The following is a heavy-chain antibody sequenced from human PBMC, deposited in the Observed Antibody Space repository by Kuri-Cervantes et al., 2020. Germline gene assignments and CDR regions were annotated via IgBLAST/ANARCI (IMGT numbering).Heavy chain of an antibody. Sequence: GGYLRPSCAASGFTFSTYSMNWVRQAPGKGLEYVSYISSSSSAMFYGDSVKGRFTISRDNAKNSLFLQMNSLRDEDTAVYYCARDLDWAFDYWGQGTLVTVSS. CDR3: ARDLDWAFDY. J-gene: IGHJ4*02. V-gene: IGHV3-48*02. CDR1: GFTFSTYS. CDR2: ISSSSSAM. D-gene: IGHD3-3*01.